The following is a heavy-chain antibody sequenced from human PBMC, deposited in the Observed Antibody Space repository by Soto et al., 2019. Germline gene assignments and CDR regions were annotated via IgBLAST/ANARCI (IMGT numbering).Heavy chain of an antibody. Sequence: SETLSLTCAVSGGSISSSNWWSWVRQPPGKGLEWIGEIYHSGSTNYNPSLKSRVTIPVDKSKNQFSLKLSSVTAADTAVYYCARKAVAGSFYYYYYGMDVWGQGTTVTVSS. J-gene: IGHJ6*02. D-gene: IGHD6-19*01. CDR2: IYHSGST. CDR3: ARKAVAGSFYYYYYGMDV. CDR1: GGSISSSNW. V-gene: IGHV4-4*02.